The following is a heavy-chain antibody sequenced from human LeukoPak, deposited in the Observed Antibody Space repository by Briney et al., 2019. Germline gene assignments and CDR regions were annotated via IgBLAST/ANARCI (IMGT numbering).Heavy chain of an antibody. CDR3: AKSLGRITMIVVVNTFAFDI. D-gene: IGHD3-22*01. Sequence: GGSLRLSCAASGFTFSSYAMSWVRQAPGKGLEWVSAISGSGGSTYYADSVKGRFTISRDNSKNTLYLQMNSLRAEDTAVYYCAKSLGRITMIVVVNTFAFDIWGQGTMVTVSS. CDR2: ISGSGGST. CDR1: GFTFSSYA. V-gene: IGHV3-23*01. J-gene: IGHJ3*02.